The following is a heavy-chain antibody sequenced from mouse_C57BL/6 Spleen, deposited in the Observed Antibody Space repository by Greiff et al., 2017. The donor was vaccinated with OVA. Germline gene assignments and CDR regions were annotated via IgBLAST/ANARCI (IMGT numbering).Heavy chain of an antibody. CDR1: GFTFSDYY. J-gene: IGHJ3*01. CDR3: ARDRDYGSSSGFAY. Sequence: EVMLVESEGGLVQPGSSMKLSCTASGFTFSDYYMAWVRQVPEKGLEWVANINYDGSSTYYLDSLKSRFIISRDNAKNILYLQMSSLKSEDTATYYCARDRDYGSSSGFAYWGQGTLVTVSA. V-gene: IGHV5-16*01. CDR2: INYDGSST. D-gene: IGHD1-1*01.